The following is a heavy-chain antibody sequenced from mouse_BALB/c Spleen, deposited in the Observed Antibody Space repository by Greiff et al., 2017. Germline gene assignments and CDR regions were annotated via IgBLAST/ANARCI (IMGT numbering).Heavy chain of an antibody. CDR1: GFNIKDYY. CDR3: ASMMVTHSRFAY. J-gene: IGHJ3*01. V-gene: IGHV14-1*02. CDR2: IDPENGNT. Sequence: VHVKQSGAELVRPGALVKLSCKASGFNIKDYYMHWVKQRPEQGLEWIGWIDPENGNTIYDPKFQGKASITADTSSNTAYLQLSSLTSEDTAVYYCASMMVTHSRFAYWGQGTLVTVSA. D-gene: IGHD2-3*01.